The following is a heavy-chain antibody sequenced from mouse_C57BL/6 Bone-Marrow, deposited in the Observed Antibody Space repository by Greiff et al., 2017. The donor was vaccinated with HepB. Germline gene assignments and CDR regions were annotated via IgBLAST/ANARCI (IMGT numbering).Heavy chain of an antibody. V-gene: IGHV5-16*01. CDR3: ARGTGRDLYFDV. J-gene: IGHJ1*03. CDR1: GFTFSDYY. D-gene: IGHD4-1*01. CDR2: INYDGSST. Sequence: DVKLVESEGGLVQPGSSMKLSCTASGFTFSDYYMAWVRQVPEKGLEWVANINYDGSSTYYLDSLKSRFIISRDNAKNILYLQMSSLKSEDTATYYCARGTGRDLYFDVWGTGTTVTVSS.